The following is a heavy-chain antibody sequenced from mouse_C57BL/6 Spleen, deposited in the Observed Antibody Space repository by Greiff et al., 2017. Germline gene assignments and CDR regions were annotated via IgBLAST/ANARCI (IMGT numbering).Heavy chain of an antibody. V-gene: IGHV1-39*01. CDR1: GYSFTDYN. CDR2: INPNYGTT. CDR3: ARTAYYSSYYFDY. J-gene: IGHJ2*01. D-gene: IGHD2-12*01. Sequence: VQLQQSGPELVKPGASVKISCKASGYSFTDYNMNWVKQSNGKSLEWIGVINPNYGTTSYNQKFKGKATLTVDQSSSTAYRQLNSLTSEYSAFYYCARTAYYSSYYFDYWGKGTTLTVAS.